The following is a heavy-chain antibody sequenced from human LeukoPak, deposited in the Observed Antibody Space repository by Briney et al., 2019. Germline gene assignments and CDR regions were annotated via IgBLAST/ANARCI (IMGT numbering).Heavy chain of an antibody. Sequence: ALVKVSCKASGYTFTGYQIHWVRQAPGQGPEWMGWINPNSGGTNYAQKFQGRVTMTRDTSISTAYMELSRLRSDDTAVYYCARSPDSSSWNYFYPWGQGTLVTVSS. CDR2: INPNSGGT. CDR1: GYTFTGYQ. CDR3: ARSPDSSSWNYFYP. D-gene: IGHD6-13*01. J-gene: IGHJ5*02. V-gene: IGHV1-2*02.